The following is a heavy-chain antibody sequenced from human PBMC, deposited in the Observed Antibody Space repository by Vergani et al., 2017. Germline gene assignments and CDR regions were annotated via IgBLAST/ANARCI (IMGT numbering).Heavy chain of an antibody. V-gene: IGHV3-30*18. CDR1: GFTFSSYG. Sequence: QVQLVESGGGVVQPGRSLRLSCAASGFTFSSYGMHWVRQAPGKGLEWVAVISYDGSNKYYADSVKGRFTISRDNSKNTLYLQMNSLRAEDTAVYYCAKENDFNGYWGQGTLVTVSS. D-gene: IGHD3/OR15-3a*01. CDR3: AKENDFNGY. J-gene: IGHJ4*02. CDR2: ISYDGSNK.